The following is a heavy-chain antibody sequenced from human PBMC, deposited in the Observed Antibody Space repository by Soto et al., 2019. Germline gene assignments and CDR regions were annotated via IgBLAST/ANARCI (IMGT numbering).Heavy chain of an antibody. J-gene: IGHJ4*02. CDR2: IFYDGSKK. Sequence: QVQLVESGGGVVHPGKSLRLSCEASGFSFNTYGMYWVRQAPGKGLEWVSYIFYDGSKKYYADSVKGRFTISRDNSKNTLYLQMDSMRLEDTAVYYCVKDLAHMADHWGQGTLVIVSS. V-gene: IGHV3-30*18. CDR1: GFSFNTYG. CDR3: VKDLAHMADH.